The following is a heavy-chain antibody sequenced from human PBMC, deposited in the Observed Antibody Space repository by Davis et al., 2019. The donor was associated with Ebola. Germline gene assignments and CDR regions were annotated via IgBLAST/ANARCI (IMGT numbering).Heavy chain of an antibody. CDR3: ARVELHLDAFDI. CDR1: GFTFSSYA. D-gene: IGHD1-7*01. CDR2: ISSSGGAA. J-gene: IGHJ3*02. V-gene: IGHV3-23*01. Sequence: PGGSLRLSCVASGFTFSSYAMSWVRQAPGKGLEWVSTISSSGGAAYYADSVKGRFTISRDNSKNTLYLQMNSLRAEDTAVYYCARVELHLDAFDIWGQGTMVTVSS.